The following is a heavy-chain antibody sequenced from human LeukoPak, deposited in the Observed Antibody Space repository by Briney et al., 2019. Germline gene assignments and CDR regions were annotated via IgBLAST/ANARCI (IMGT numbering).Heavy chain of an antibody. D-gene: IGHD2-15*01. Sequence: GGSLRLSCAASGFTFSSYAMSWVRQALGKGLEWVSAISGSGGSTYYADSVKGRFTISRDNSKNTLYLQMNSLRAEDTAVYYCAKAEGYCSGGSCYPFFDYWGQGTLVTVSS. V-gene: IGHV3-23*01. CDR1: GFTFSSYA. CDR2: ISGSGGST. J-gene: IGHJ4*02. CDR3: AKAEGYCSGGSCYPFFDY.